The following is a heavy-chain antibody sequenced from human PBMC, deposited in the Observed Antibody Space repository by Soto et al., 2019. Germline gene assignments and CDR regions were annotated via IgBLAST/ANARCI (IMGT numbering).Heavy chain of an antibody. CDR3: VKDWSGDKCPCMDV. CDR2: ITDSGGST. J-gene: IGHJ6*02. V-gene: IGHV3-23*01. CDR1: EFTFSSYA. Sequence: EVQLLESGGGLVQPGGSLRLSCAASEFTFSSYAMTWVRQAPGKGLEWVASITDSGGSTYYADSVKGRLTISRDNSENTVRLQMNGLRAEDTAIYYCVKDWSGDKCPCMDVWGQGTTVTVSS. D-gene: IGHD3-3*01.